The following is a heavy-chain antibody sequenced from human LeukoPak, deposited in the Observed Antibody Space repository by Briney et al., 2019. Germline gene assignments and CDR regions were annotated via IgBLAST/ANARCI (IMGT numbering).Heavy chain of an antibody. J-gene: IGHJ4*02. V-gene: IGHV5-51*01. CDR1: EYSFSTYW. CDR2: IYPGDSDT. D-gene: IGHD3-10*01. Sequence: GEALNLSCKVSEYSFSTYWLGWVRQMPGKGLECMGIIYPGDSDTTYSPSFQGQVTISADKSISTAYLQWNSLKASDTAMYYCARLHGLGDIEWVHWGQGTLVTVSS. CDR3: ARLHGLGDIEWVH.